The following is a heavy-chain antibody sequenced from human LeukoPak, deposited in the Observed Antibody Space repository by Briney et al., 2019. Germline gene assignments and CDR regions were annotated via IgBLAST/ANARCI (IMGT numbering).Heavy chain of an antibody. D-gene: IGHD4-17*01. CDR2: IYHSGTT. J-gene: IGHJ3*01. CDR1: GGSISSYY. V-gene: IGHV4-59*08. CDR3: ARQRDYADYLDAFDV. Sequence: KTSETLSLTCTVSGGSISSYYWSWIRQPPGKGLECIGYIYHSGTTNYNPSLKSRVTISVDTSKHQFSLKLSSVTAADTAIYYCARQRDYADYLDAFDVWGQGTMVTVSS.